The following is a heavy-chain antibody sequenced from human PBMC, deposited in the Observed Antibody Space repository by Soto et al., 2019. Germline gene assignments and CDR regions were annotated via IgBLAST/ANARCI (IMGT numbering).Heavy chain of an antibody. CDR3: AKAIAASNYYSGMDV. D-gene: IGHD6-6*01. J-gene: IGHJ6*02. CDR1: GFTFSSYA. V-gene: IGHV3-23*01. CDR2: ISGSGGST. Sequence: GGSLRLSFAASGFTFSSYAMSWVRQAPGKGLEWVSAISGSGGSTYYADSVKGRFTISRDNSKNTLYLQMNSLRAEDTAVYYCAKAIAASNYYSGMDVWGQGTTVTVSS.